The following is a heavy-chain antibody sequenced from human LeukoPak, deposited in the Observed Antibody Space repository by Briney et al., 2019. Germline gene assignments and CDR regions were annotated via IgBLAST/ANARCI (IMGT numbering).Heavy chain of an antibody. J-gene: IGHJ5*02. Sequence: PPGALFLTRTVSLYSLSSGYYWGWIRQSPGKGLGGIGNFFHTGGTNYTPSLRSRVTISVDKSKNQFSLRMKSVTAADTAVYYFARGGDKGDYVWVDPWGQGTLVTVSS. CDR1: LYSLSSGYY. V-gene: IGHV4-38-2*02. CDR3: ARGGDKGDYVWVDP. D-gene: IGHD4-17*01. CDR2: FFHTGGT.